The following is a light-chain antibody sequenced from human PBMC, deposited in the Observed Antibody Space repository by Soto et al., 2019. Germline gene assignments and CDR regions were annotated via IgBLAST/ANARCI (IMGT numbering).Light chain of an antibody. CDR2: DAS. V-gene: IGKV1-5*01. CDR3: QQYGSSPRT. Sequence: MTQSPSTLSVSPGERATLSCRASQSISSWLAWYQQKPGKAPKLLIYDASSLESGVPARFSGSGSGTDFTLTISSLEPEDFAVYYCQQYGSSPRTFGQGTKVDI. J-gene: IGKJ1*01. CDR1: QSISSW.